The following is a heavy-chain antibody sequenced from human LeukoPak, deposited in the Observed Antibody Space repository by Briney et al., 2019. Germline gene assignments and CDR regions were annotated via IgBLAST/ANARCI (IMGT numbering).Heavy chain of an antibody. Sequence: GRSLRLSCAASGFTFDDYAMHWVRQAPGKGLEWVSGISWNSGSIGYADSVKGRFTISRDNAKNSLYLQMNSLRAEDTALYYCAKDNSAVAGPFDYWGQGTLVTVSS. CDR3: AKDNSAVAGPFDY. V-gene: IGHV3-9*01. CDR2: ISWNSGSI. CDR1: GFTFDDYA. D-gene: IGHD6-19*01. J-gene: IGHJ4*02.